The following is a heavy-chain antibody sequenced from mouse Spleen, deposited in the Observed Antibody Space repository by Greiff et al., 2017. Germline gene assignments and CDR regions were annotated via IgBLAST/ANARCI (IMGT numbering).Heavy chain of an antibody. J-gene: IGHJ2*01. Sequence: EVMLVESGGGLVKPGGSLKLSCAASGFTFSDYYMYWVRQTPEKRLEWVATISDGGSYTYYPDSVKGRFTISRDNAKNNLYLQMSSLKSEDTAMYYCARGGHYGSSYYYFDYWGQGTTLTVSS. V-gene: IGHV5-4*02. CDR2: ISDGGSYT. CDR3: ARGGHYGSSYYYFDY. CDR1: GFTFSDYY. D-gene: IGHD1-1*01.